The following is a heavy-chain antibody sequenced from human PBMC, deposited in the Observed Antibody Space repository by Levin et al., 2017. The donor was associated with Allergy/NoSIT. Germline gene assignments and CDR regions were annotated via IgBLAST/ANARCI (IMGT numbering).Heavy chain of an antibody. D-gene: IGHD1-1*01. Sequence: GGSLRLSCAVSGFTFSSYWMSWVRQAPGKGLEWVANIKLDGSDKYYVDSVKGRFTISRDNAKNSLYLQMNSLRAEDTAVYYCAKDWRRKWFDHWGQGTLVTVSS. CDR1: GFTFSSYW. V-gene: IGHV3-7*01. J-gene: IGHJ5*02. CDR3: AKDWRRKWFDH. CDR2: IKLDGSDK.